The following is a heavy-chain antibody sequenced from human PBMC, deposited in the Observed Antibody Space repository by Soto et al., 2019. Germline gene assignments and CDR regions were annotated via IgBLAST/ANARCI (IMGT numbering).Heavy chain of an antibody. Sequence: SETLSLTCTVSGGSISSSSYYWGWIRQPPGKGLEWIGSIYYSGSTYSNPSLKSRVTISVDTSKNQFSLKLSSVTAADTAVYYCARLPKTVVAFDIWGQGTMVTVSS. V-gene: IGHV4-39*01. CDR1: GGSISSSSYY. CDR3: ARLPKTVVAFDI. D-gene: IGHD2-15*01. CDR2: IYYSGST. J-gene: IGHJ3*02.